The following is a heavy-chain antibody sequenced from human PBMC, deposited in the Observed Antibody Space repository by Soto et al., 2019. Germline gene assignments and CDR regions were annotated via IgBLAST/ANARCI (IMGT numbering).Heavy chain of an antibody. V-gene: IGHV3-74*01. CDR1: GFTFSNYW. CDR3: ARGNHVEMASFDY. CDR2: INDQGGSP. J-gene: IGHJ4*02. D-gene: IGHD5-12*01. Sequence: GGSLRLSCAASGFTFSNYWMHWVRQAPGKGLVWISRINDQGGSPTYADSVKGRFTISRDNSKNTLYLQMNSLRAEDTAVYYCARGNHVEMASFDYWGQGTLVTVSS.